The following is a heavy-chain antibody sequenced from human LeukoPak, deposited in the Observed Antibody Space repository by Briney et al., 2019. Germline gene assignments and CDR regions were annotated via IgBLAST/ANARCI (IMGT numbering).Heavy chain of an antibody. J-gene: IGHJ4*02. CDR2: IIPILGIA. CDR1: GGTFSSYT. CDR3: ARESTSGPGFDY. D-gene: IGHD1-14*01. Sequence: GASVKVSCKASGGTFSSYTISWVRQAPGQGLDWMGRIIPILGIANYAQKFQGRVTITADKSTSTAYMELSSLRSEDTAVYYCARESTSGPGFDYWGQGTLVTVSS. V-gene: IGHV1-69*04.